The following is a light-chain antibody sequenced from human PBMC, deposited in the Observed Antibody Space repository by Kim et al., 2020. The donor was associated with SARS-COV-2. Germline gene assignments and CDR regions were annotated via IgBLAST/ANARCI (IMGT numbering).Light chain of an antibody. CDR2: GKN. J-gene: IGLJ3*02. CDR1: GLISYY. Sequence: SVALAQTVMITGQGDGLISYYASWYQQKPGQAPVLVIYGKNNRPSGTQARSSGSSSGNTASLTITGAQAEDEADYHCNSRDSSGNHWVFGGGTQLTVL. CDR3: NSRDSSGNHWV. V-gene: IGLV3-19*01.